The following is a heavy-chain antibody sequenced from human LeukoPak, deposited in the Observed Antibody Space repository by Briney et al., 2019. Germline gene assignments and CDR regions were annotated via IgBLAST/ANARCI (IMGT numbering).Heavy chain of an antibody. Sequence: GGSLRLSCAASGFTVSSNYMSWVRQAPGKGLEWVSVIYSGGSTYYADSVKGRFTISRDNSKNTLFLQMNSLRAEDTAVYHCARGKYYGSGSYAPDHYYGMDVWGQGTTVTVSS. V-gene: IGHV3-53*01. CDR2: IYSGGST. D-gene: IGHD3-10*01. CDR3: ARGKYYGSGSYAPDHYYGMDV. CDR1: GFTVSSNY. J-gene: IGHJ6*02.